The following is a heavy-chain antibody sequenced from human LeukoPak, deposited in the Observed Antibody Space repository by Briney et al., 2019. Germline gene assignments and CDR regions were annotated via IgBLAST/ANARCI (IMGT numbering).Heavy chain of an antibody. Sequence: GGSLRLSCAASGVTLGSYAMSWARQAPGKGLEWVAVISYDGSNKYYADSVKGRFTISRDNSKNTLYLQMNSLRAEDTAVYYCARDTTDAFDIWGQGTMVTVSS. D-gene: IGHD1-26*01. CDR3: ARDTTDAFDI. V-gene: IGHV3-30-3*01. CDR2: ISYDGSNK. J-gene: IGHJ3*02. CDR1: GVTLGSYA.